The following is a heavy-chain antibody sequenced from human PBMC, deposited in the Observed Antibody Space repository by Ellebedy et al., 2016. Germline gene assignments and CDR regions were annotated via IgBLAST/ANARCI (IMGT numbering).Heavy chain of an antibody. CDR3: ARGAGSMGAGFYYYYYYMDV. CDR1: GFTFSSYS. V-gene: IGHV3-21*01. J-gene: IGHJ6*03. Sequence: GGSLRLXCAASGFTFSSYSMNWVRQAPGKGLEWVSSISSSSSYIYYADSVKGRFTISRDNSKNTLYLQMNSLRAEDTAVYYCARGAGSMGAGFYYYYYYMDVWGKGTTVTVSS. D-gene: IGHD2/OR15-2a*01. CDR2: ISSSSSYI.